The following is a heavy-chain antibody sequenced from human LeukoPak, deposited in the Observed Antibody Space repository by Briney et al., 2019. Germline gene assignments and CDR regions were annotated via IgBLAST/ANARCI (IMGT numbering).Heavy chain of an antibody. Sequence: GGSLRLSCAASGFTFSNYAMHWVRQAPGKGLEWVSAISGSGGSTYYADFVKGRFTISRDNSKNTVYLQMNSLRAEDTAVYYCAKPAYYDSNGYYSPFDYWGQGTLVTVSS. CDR2: ISGSGGST. V-gene: IGHV3-23*01. CDR1: GFTFSNYA. J-gene: IGHJ4*02. CDR3: AKPAYYDSNGYYSPFDY. D-gene: IGHD3-22*01.